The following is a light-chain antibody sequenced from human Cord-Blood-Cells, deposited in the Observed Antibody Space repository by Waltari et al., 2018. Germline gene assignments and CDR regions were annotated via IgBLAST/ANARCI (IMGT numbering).Light chain of an antibody. CDR1: SSNIGAGYP. CDR3: QSYDSSLSGYV. CDR2: GNS. Sequence: QSVLTHPPSVSGAPGQRVTISCPGSSSNIGAGYPVPPYQQLPGTAPKLLIYGNSNRPSGVPDRFSGSKSGTSASLAITGLQAEDEADYYCQSYDSSLSGYVFGTGTKVTVL. J-gene: IGLJ1*01. V-gene: IGLV1-40*01.